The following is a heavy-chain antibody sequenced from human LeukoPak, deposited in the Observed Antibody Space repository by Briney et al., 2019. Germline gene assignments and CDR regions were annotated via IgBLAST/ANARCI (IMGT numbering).Heavy chain of an antibody. D-gene: IGHD1-1*01. CDR3: TRDRGAYNLYDY. J-gene: IGHJ4*02. V-gene: IGHV3-49*03. Sequence: AGGSLRLSCTASGFTFGDYAMSWIRQAPVKGLEWVGFIRSKAYGETADYAASVKGRFTISRDDSKAIAYLQMNSLKTEDTAVYHCTRDRGAYNLYDYWGQGTLVTVSS. CDR2: IRSKAYGETA. CDR1: GFTFGDYA.